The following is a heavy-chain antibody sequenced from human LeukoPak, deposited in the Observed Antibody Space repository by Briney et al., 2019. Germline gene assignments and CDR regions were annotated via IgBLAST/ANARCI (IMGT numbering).Heavy chain of an antibody. CDR1: VYTFTNYS. J-gene: IGHJ4*02. Sequence: GASVTVSFTSSVYTFTNYSISWVRQAPGQALEWMGWISAYNDYTKYAQNLQGRVTMTTDTSTSTAYMAVRSLRSDDTAVYYCARVGGIVGARRYHFDSWGQGTLLTVSS. CDR2: ISAYNDYT. V-gene: IGHV1-18*01. D-gene: IGHD1-26*01. CDR3: ARVGGIVGARRYHFDS.